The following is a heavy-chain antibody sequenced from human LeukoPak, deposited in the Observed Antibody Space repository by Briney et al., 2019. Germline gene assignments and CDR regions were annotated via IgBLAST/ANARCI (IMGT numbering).Heavy chain of an antibody. CDR1: GFTFSTYI. V-gene: IGHV3-21*04. D-gene: IGHD3-10*01. CDR3: ARGEYGSGSYHIDY. CDR2: IGTSTSYI. J-gene: IGHJ4*02. Sequence: PGSSLRLSCAASGFTFSTYIMNWVRQTPGKGLEWVSSIGTSTSYIYYADSVKGRFTISRDNAKNSLYLEMNSLRAEDTAVYYCARGEYGSGSYHIDYWGQGTLVTVSS.